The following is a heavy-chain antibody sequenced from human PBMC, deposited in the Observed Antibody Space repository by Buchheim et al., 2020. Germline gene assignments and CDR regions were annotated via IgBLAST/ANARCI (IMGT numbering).Heavy chain of an antibody. J-gene: IGHJ4*02. CDR2: IYYTGIT. Sequence: QVQLQESGPGLVKPSQTLSLPCTVFGGSITRGGYYWSWIRPHPGKGLEWIGYIYYTGITYFHPSLKSRLFMSVDTSKNQIFLTLRSVTGADSAMYYCARSVDQGEYYDSSGTQFFFDYWGQG. D-gene: IGHD3-22*01. V-gene: IGHV4-31*03. CDR3: ARSVDQGEYYDSSGTQFFFDY. CDR1: GGSITRGGYY.